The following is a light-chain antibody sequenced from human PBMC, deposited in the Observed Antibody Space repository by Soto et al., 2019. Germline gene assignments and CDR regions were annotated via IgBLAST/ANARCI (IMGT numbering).Light chain of an antibody. CDR1: SSDVGKYNY. J-gene: IGLJ1*01. CDR2: EVS. Sequence: QSALTQPASVSGSPGQSITISCTGTSSDVGKYNYVSWYQQHPAKAPKLMIFEVSNRPSGVSNRFSGSKSGNTASLTISGLQAEDEAEYYCSSYAGNYIYVFGTGTKVTVL. CDR3: SSYAGNYIYV. V-gene: IGLV2-14*01.